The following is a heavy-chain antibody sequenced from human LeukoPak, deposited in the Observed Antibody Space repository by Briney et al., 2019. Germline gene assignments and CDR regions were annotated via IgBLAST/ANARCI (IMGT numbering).Heavy chain of an antibody. Sequence: SSVKVSCKASGGTFSSYAISWLRQAPGQGLEWMGGIIPIFGTANYAQKFQGRVTITADESTSTAYMELSSLRSEDTAVYYCARIGYCSSTSCLGDAFDIWGQGTMVTVSS. V-gene: IGHV1-69*01. CDR2: IIPIFGTA. CDR1: GGTFSSYA. J-gene: IGHJ3*02. D-gene: IGHD2-2*01. CDR3: ARIGYCSSTSCLGDAFDI.